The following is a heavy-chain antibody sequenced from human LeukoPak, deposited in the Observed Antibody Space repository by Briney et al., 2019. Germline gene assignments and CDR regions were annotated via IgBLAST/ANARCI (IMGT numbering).Heavy chain of an antibody. CDR2: IYYSGST. Sequence: PSETLSLTCTVSGGSISSSSYYWGWIRQPPGKGLEWIGSIYYSGSTYYNPSLKSRVTISVDTSKNQFSLKLSSVTAADTAVYYCARGDDSSGYYFGLIDYWGQGTLVTVSS. D-gene: IGHD3-22*01. J-gene: IGHJ4*02. CDR1: GGSISSSSYY. V-gene: IGHV4-39*01. CDR3: ARGDDSSGYYFGLIDY.